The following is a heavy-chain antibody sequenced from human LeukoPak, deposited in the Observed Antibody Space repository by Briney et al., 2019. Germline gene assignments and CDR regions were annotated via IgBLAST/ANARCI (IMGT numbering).Heavy chain of an antibody. Sequence: ASVRVSYKASGYTVTGYYMHLVRQAPGQGLEWMGRINPNSGGTNYAQKFQGRVTMTRDTSISTAYMDLSRLRSDDTAVYYCARPDCSSTSCLNAFDIWGQGTMVTVSS. CDR2: INPNSGGT. D-gene: IGHD2-2*01. J-gene: IGHJ3*02. V-gene: IGHV1-2*06. CDR3: ARPDCSSTSCLNAFDI. CDR1: GYTVTGYY.